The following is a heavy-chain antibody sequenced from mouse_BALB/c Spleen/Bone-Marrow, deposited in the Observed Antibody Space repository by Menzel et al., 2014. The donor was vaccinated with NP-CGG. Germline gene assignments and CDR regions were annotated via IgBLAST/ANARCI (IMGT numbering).Heavy chain of an antibody. D-gene: IGHD3-3*01. Sequence: EVQGVESGGGLVQPGGSLKLSCAASGFTFSGYGMSWARQTPDKGLELVATISGSGSSTYYPDSVRGRFTISRDNARNTLYLQMSSLKSEDTAMYYCARGRDWFDYWGQGTTLTVSS. CDR2: ISGSGSST. CDR1: GFTFSGYG. CDR3: ARGRDWFDY. J-gene: IGHJ2*01. V-gene: IGHV5-6-3*01.